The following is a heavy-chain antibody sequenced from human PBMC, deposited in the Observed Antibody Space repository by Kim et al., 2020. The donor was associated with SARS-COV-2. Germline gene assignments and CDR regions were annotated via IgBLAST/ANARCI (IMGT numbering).Heavy chain of an antibody. D-gene: IGHD3-3*01. CDR2: IIPILGIA. V-gene: IGHV1-69*04. Sequence: SVKVSCKASGGTFSSYAISWVRQAPGQGLEWMGRIIPILGIANYAQKFQGRVTITADKSTSTAYMELSSLRSEDTAVYYCARQDYDFWSGYPAHYYYYYMDVCGKGTTGTVSS. J-gene: IGHJ6*03. CDR3: ARQDYDFWSGYPAHYYYYYMDV. CDR1: GGTFSSYA.